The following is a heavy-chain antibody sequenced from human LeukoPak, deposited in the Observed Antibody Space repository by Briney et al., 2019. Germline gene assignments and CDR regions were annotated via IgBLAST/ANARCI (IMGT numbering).Heavy chain of an antibody. V-gene: IGHV1-69*13. CDR1: GYTFTSYY. D-gene: IGHD1-1*01. CDR2: IIPIFGTA. J-gene: IGHJ4*02. Sequence: SVKVSCKASGYTFTSYYMHWVRQAPGQGLEWMGGIIPIFGTANYAQKFQGRVTITADESTSTAYMELSSLRSEDTAVYYCARDREKYNWNGDFDYWGQRTLVTVSS. CDR3: ARDREKYNWNGDFDY.